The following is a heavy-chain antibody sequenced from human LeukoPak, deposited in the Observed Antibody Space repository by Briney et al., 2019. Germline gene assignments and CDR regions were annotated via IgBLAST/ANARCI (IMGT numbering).Heavy chain of an antibody. J-gene: IGHJ4*02. CDR3: AKDIEADSGWDFDY. Sequence: GGSLRLSCAASGFTFSSYAMSWVRQASGKGLEWVSAISGSGGSTYYADSVKGRFTISRDNSKNTLYLQMNSLRAEDTAVYYCAKDIEADSGWDFDYWGQGTLVTVSS. V-gene: IGHV3-23*01. CDR2: ISGSGGST. CDR1: GFTFSSYA. D-gene: IGHD6-19*01.